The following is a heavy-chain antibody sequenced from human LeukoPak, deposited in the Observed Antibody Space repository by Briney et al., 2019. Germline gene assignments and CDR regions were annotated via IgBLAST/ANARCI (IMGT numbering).Heavy chain of an antibody. J-gene: IGHJ4*02. CDR3: ARDSSAYLMYFGF. CDR2: IGGSGGRT. D-gene: IGHD3-22*01. CDR1: GFSFSSYA. V-gene: IGHV3-23*01. Sequence: GGSLRLSCAASGFSFSSYAMSWVRQAPGRGLEWVSTIGGSGGRTYYADSVKGRFTISRDNSKNTLYLQMNSLRAEDTAVYYCARDSSAYLMYFGFWGQGTLVTVSS.